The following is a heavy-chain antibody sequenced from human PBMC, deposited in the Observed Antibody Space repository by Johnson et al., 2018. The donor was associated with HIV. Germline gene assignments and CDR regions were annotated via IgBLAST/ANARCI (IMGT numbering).Heavy chain of an antibody. D-gene: IGHD3-22*01. CDR3: ANHRADYYDSSGYPDAFDI. CDR1: GFTFSSYA. V-gene: IGHV3-23*04. J-gene: IGHJ3*02. Sequence: VQLVESGGGFVQPGGSLRLSCAASGFTFSSYAMSWVRQAPGKGLEWVSAISGSGGSTYYADSVKGRFTISRDNSKNTLYLQMNSLRAEDTAVYYCANHRADYYDSSGYPDAFDIWGQGTMVTVSS. CDR2: ISGSGGST.